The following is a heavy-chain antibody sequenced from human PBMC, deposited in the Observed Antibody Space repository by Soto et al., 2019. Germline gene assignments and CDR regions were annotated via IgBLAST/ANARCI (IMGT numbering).Heavy chain of an antibody. V-gene: IGHV3-48*01. Sequence: PGGFLRLSCAASGFTFSSYSMNWVRQAPGKGLEWVSYISSSSSTIYYADSVKGRFTISRDNAKNSLYLQMNSLRAEDTAVYYCARDSPPTIWFGDVGAFDIWGQGTMVTVSS. CDR2: ISSSSSTI. D-gene: IGHD3-10*01. J-gene: IGHJ3*02. CDR1: GFTFSSYS. CDR3: ARDSPPTIWFGDVGAFDI.